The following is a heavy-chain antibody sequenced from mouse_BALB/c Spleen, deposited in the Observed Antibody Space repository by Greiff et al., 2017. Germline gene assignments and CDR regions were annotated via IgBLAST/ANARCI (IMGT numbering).Heavy chain of an antibody. CDR2: ISSGGSYT. CDR1: GFTFSSYG. Sequence: EVQRVESGGDLVKPGGSLKLSCAASGFTFSSYGMSWVRQTPDKRLEWVATISSGGSYTYYPDSVKGRFTISRDNAKNTLYLQMSSLKSEDTAMYYCARSVLRLHAMDYWGQGTSVTVSS. V-gene: IGHV5-6*01. CDR3: ARSVLRLHAMDY. J-gene: IGHJ4*01. D-gene: IGHD1-2*01.